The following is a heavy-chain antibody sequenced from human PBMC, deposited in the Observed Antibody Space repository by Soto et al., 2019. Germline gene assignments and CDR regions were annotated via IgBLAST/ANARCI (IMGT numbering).Heavy chain of an antibody. D-gene: IGHD3-3*01. CDR1: GGSISSGPYS. Sequence: SETLSLTCTVSGGSISSGPYSWGWIRQPPGKGLEWIGTIYYSGSTNYNPSLESRVTISVDRSKNQFSLKLSSVTAADTAVYYCARDKRDLRFWEWSYYFDYWGQGPLVTVSS. CDR2: IYYSGST. CDR3: ARDKRDLRFWEWSYYFDY. V-gene: IGHV4-39*07. J-gene: IGHJ4*02.